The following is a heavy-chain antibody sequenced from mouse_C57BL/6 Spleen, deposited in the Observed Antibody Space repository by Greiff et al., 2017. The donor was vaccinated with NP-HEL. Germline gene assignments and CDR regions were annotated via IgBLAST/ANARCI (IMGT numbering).Heavy chain of an antibody. V-gene: IGHV1-82*01. J-gene: IGHJ1*03. CDR3: ARETHWYFDV. Sequence: VQLQQSGPELVKPGASVKISCKASGYAFSSSWMNWVKQRPGKGLEWIGRIYPGDGDTNYNGKFKGKATLTADKSSSTAYMQLSSLTSEDSAVYFCARETHWYFDVWGTGTTVTVSS. CDR2: IYPGDGDT. CDR1: GYAFSSSW.